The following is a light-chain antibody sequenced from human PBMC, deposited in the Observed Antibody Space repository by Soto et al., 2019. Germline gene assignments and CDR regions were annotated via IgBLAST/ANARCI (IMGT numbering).Light chain of an antibody. V-gene: IGLV2-14*03. CDR3: SSFKV. CDR2: DVS. J-gene: IGLJ1*01. CDR1: SSDVGGYNY. Sequence: QSVLTQPASVSGSPGQSITISCTGTSSDVGGYNYVSWYQQHPGKAPKLMIYDVSNRPSGVSNRFSGSKSGNTASLTISGLQAEDEADYYCSSFKVFGTETKVTVL.